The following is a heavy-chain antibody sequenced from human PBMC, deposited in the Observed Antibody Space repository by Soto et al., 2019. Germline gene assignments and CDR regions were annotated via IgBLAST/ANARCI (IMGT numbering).Heavy chain of an antibody. D-gene: IGHD3-22*01. CDR1: GGSISSGGYY. CDR2: IYYSGST. Sequence: SETLSLTCAVSGGSISSGGYYWSWIRQPPGKGLEWIGYIYYSGSTYYNLSLKSRVTISVDTSKNQFSLKLSSVTAADTAVYYCARAGDYYDSSGYSTYFDYWGQGTLVTVSS. J-gene: IGHJ4*02. CDR3: ARAGDYYDSSGYSTYFDY. V-gene: IGHV4-30-4*01.